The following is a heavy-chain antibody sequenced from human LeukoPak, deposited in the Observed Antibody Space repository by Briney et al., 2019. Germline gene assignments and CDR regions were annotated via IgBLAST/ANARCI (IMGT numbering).Heavy chain of an antibody. CDR3: ARPNWGGYFDY. J-gene: IGHJ4*02. CDR2: INHSGST. CDR1: GGSFSGYY. D-gene: IGHD7-27*01. V-gene: IGHV4-34*01. Sequence: SETLSLTCAVYGGSFSGYYWSWIRQPPGTGLEWIGEINHSGSTNYNPSLKSRVTISVDTSKNQFSLKLSSVTAADTAVYYCARPNWGGYFDYWGQGTLVTVSS.